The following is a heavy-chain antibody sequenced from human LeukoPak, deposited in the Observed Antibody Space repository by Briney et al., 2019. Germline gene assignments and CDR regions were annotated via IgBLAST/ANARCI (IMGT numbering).Heavy chain of an antibody. CDR1: GYTFTSYG. J-gene: IGHJ4*02. CDR2: MNPNSGNT. Sequence: ASVKVSCKASGYTFTSYGISWVRQAPGQGLEWMGWMNPNSGNTGYAQKFQGRVTITRNTSISTAYMELSSLRSEDTAVYYCARAPGYFDYWGQGTLVTVSS. CDR3: ARAPGYFDY. V-gene: IGHV1-8*03. D-gene: IGHD3-10*01.